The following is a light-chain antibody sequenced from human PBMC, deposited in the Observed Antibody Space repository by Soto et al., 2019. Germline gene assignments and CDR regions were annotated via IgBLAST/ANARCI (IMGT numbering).Light chain of an antibody. J-gene: IGKJ1*01. CDR1: QSVSRTS. CDR3: QQYGSSGT. V-gene: IGKV3-20*01. CDR2: GAS. Sequence: EIVLTQSPGTLSLSIGERTTLSCRASQSVSRTSLSWYQQKPGQAPSLLMHGASSRATGIPERFSGSGSGTDFTLTISRLEHEDFAVYYCQQYGSSGTFGQGTKVDIK.